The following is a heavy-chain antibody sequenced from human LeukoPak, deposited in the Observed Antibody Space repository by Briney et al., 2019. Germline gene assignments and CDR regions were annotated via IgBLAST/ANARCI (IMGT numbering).Heavy chain of an antibody. CDR2: IYYSGST. CDR3: ARRAPAAGTWWFDP. CDR1: GGSISSYY. V-gene: IGHV4-59*08. Sequence: PSETLSLTCTVSGGSISSYYWSWIRQPPGKGLEWIGYIYYSGSTNYNPSLKSRVTISVDTSKNQFSLKLSSVTAADTAVYYCARRAPAAGTWWFDPWGQGTLVTVSS. D-gene: IGHD6-13*01. J-gene: IGHJ5*02.